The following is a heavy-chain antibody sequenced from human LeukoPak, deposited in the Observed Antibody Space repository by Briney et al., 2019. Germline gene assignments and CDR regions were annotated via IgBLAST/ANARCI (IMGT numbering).Heavy chain of an antibody. CDR1: GYTFTNYY. CDR2: INSNSGGT. D-gene: IGHD3-10*01. Sequence: ASVKVPCKASGYTFTNYYIHWVRQAPGQGLEWMGWINSNSGGTNYAQKFQGRVTMTRDTSISTAYMELSSLRSDDTAVYYCAREGITMVRGVPYFDYWGQGTLVTVSS. J-gene: IGHJ4*02. V-gene: IGHV1-2*02. CDR3: AREGITMVRGVPYFDY.